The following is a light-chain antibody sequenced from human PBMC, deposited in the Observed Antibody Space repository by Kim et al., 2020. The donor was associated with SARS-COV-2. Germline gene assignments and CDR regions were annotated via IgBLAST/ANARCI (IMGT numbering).Light chain of an antibody. J-gene: IGKJ1*01. CDR1: QSVSSSD. CDR2: GAS. CDR3: RA. Sequence: PEERVTLSCRASQSVSSSDLTWYHQIPGQSPRLLIYGASIRATSLPARFSGSVSGTDFTLTISSLQPEDFAVYCPRAFGQGTKVDIK. V-gene: IGKV3D-7*01.